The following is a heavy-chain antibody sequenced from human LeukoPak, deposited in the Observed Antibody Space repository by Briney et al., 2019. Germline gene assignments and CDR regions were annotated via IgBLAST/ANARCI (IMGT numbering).Heavy chain of an antibody. Sequence: ASLKVSCKASGYTXTSYGISGVRQAPGQGLEWMGWISAYNGNTNYAQKLQGRVTMTTDTSTSTAYMELRSLRSDDTAVYYCARADMSSGYTPNDYWGQGTLVTVSS. J-gene: IGHJ4*02. D-gene: IGHD3-22*01. CDR3: ARADMSSGYTPNDY. CDR1: GYTXTSYG. CDR2: ISAYNGNT. V-gene: IGHV1-18*01.